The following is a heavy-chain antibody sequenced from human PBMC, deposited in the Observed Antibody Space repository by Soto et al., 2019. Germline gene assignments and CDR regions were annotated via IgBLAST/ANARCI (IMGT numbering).Heavy chain of an antibody. CDR3: ATPLQAGTDTVILFFP. D-gene: IGHD3-3*02. V-gene: IGHV3-30*04. CDR2: IAYDGSNR. Sequence: QVQLVWSGGGVVQHGRSLRLSCAASGFSISRSAMHWVRKAPGKGLEWVAVIAYDGSNRWDADSGKGRFTISRDKSKNTVYLQMPSLRGEDTSVYYCATPLQAGTDTVILFFPRGQGTLLTVSS. J-gene: IGHJ5*02. CDR1: GFSISRSA.